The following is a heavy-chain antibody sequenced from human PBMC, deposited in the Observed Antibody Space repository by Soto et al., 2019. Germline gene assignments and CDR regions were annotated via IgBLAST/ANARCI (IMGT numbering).Heavy chain of an antibody. CDR1: GGTFSSYA. CDR3: ARADMSIDITMIVVAPIDY. J-gene: IGHJ4*02. D-gene: IGHD3-22*01. CDR2: ISAYNGNT. Sequence: ASVKVSCKASGGTFSSYAISWVRQAPGQGLEWMGGISAYNGNTNYAQKLQGRVTMTTDTSTSTAYMELRSLRSDDTAVYYCARADMSIDITMIVVAPIDYWGQGTLVTVSS. V-gene: IGHV1-18*01.